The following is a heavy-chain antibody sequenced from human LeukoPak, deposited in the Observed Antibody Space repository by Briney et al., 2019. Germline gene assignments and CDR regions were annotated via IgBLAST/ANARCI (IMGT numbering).Heavy chain of an antibody. Sequence: GASVKVSCKASGYTFTSYGISWVRQAPGQGLEWMGWISAYNGNTNYAQKLQGRDTMTTDTSTSTAYMELRSLRSDDTAVYYCARDEDQLLFLGPSVVKGRFSNYWGQGTLVTVSS. CDR2: ISAYNGNT. J-gene: IGHJ4*02. CDR1: GYTFTSYG. CDR3: ARDEDQLLFLGPSVVKGRFSNY. D-gene: IGHD2-2*01. V-gene: IGHV1-18*01.